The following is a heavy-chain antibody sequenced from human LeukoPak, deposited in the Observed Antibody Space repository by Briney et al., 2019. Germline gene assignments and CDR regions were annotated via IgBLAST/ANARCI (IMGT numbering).Heavy chain of an antibody. V-gene: IGHV4-30-2*01. D-gene: IGHD3-10*01. J-gene: IGHJ4*02. Sequence: SQTLSLTSAVYGGSISSGGYSWRWIRQPPGKSLESIGYIYHSGSTYHGPALKSRVTISVAGSKNLCSLTLSSATTADTAVYYCPRGAAYYADYWGQGTLVTVSS. CDR3: PRGAAYYADY. CDR2: IYHSGST. CDR1: GGSISSGGYS.